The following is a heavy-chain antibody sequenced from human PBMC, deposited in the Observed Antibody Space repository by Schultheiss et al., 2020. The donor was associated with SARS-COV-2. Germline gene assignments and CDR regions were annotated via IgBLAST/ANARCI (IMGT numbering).Heavy chain of an antibody. J-gene: IGHJ4*02. D-gene: IGHD4-17*01. CDR3: ARVGATTVTSSGSDLDY. CDR1: GYTFTGYY. CDR2: INPNSGGT. V-gene: IGHV1-2*02. Sequence: ASVKVSCKASGYTFTGYYMHWVRQAPGQGLEWMGWINPNSGGTNYAQKFQGRVTMTRDTSISTAYMELSRLKSEDTAVYYCARVGATTVTSSGSDLDYWGQGTLVTVSS.